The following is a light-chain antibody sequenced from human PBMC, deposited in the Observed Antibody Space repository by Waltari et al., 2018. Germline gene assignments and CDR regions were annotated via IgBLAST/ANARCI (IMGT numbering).Light chain of an antibody. CDR2: GNT. Sequence: QSVLTQPPSVSGAPGQRVTIPSTGSSSTFGAGINLHWSQQLPGTAPKLLIYGNTNRPSGVPDRFSGSKSGTSASLAITGLQAEDEADYYCQSYDSSLSGQGVFGGGTKLTVL. V-gene: IGLV1-40*01. CDR3: QSYDSSLSGQGV. CDR1: SSTFGAGIN. J-gene: IGLJ3*02.